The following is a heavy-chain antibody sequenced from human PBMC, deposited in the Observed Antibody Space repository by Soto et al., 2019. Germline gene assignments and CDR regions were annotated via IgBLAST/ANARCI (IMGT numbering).Heavy chain of an antibody. CDR3: ARAGYSYGWNWFDP. D-gene: IGHD5-18*01. CDR1: GGSISSGDYY. Sequence: SETLSLTCTVSGGSISSGDYYWSWIRQPPGKGLEWIGYIYYSGSTYYNPSLKSRVTISVDTSKNQFSLKLSSVTAADTAVYYWARAGYSYGWNWFDPWGKGTLVTVSS. CDR2: IYYSGST. J-gene: IGHJ5*02. V-gene: IGHV4-30-4*01.